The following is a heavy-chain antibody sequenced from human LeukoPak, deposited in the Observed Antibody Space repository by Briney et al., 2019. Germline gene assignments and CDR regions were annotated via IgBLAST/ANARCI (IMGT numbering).Heavy chain of an antibody. J-gene: IGHJ4*02. CDR2: ISGSGGST. CDR3: ARVGSGYYFDY. D-gene: IGHD3-10*01. V-gene: IGHV3-23*01. CDR1: GFTFSSYG. Sequence: GGTLRLSCAASGFTFSSYGMSWVRQAPGKGLEWVSAISGSGGSTYYADSVKGRFTISRDNAKNSLYLQMNSLRAEDTAVYYCARVGSGYYFDYWGQGTLVTVSS.